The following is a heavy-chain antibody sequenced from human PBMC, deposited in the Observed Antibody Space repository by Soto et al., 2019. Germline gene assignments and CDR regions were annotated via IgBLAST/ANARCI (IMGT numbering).Heavy chain of an antibody. CDR1: GVSVSSGTYF. CDR2: IYYSGST. D-gene: IGHD3-10*01. V-gene: IGHV4-61*01. Sequence: PSETLSLTCTVSGVSVSSGTYFWSWIRQSPGKRLEWIAYIYYSGSTNYNPSLKSRATISVDTSKSQVSLTLTSVTAADAAVYYCARSPNYYYYGFDVWGQGTTVTVSS. CDR3: ARSPNYYYYGFDV. J-gene: IGHJ6*02.